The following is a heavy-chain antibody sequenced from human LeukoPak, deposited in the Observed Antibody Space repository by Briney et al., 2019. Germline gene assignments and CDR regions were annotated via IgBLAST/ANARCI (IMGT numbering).Heavy chain of an antibody. CDR3: ARGYSSSWLWGGLDY. V-gene: IGHV1-2*02. CDR2: INPNSGGT. D-gene: IGHD6-13*01. Sequence: ASVKVTCKASGYTFTGYYMHWVRQAPGPGLEWMGWINPNSGGTNYAQKFQGRVTMTRDTSISTAYMELSRLRSDDTAVYYCARGYSSSWLWGGLDYWGQGTLVTVSS. J-gene: IGHJ4*02. CDR1: GYTFTGYY.